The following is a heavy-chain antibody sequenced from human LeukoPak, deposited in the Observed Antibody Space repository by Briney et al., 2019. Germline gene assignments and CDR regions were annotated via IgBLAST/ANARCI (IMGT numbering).Heavy chain of an antibody. J-gene: IGHJ4*02. D-gene: IGHD3-22*01. Sequence: GGSLRLSCAASGFTFNSYAMSWVRQAPGKGLEWVSSFSVTTGSTNYADSVKGRFTISRDSSKNTLYLQMNSLGAEDTAVYYCARVSYYDSSGYYFLSYVDYWGQGTLVTVSS. V-gene: IGHV3-23*01. CDR1: GFTFNSYA. CDR2: FSVTTGST. CDR3: ARVSYYDSSGYYFLSYVDY.